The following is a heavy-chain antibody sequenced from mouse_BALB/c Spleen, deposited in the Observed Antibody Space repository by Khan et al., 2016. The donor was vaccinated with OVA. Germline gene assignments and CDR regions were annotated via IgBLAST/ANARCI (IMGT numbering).Heavy chain of an antibody. V-gene: IGHV2-6-7*01. CDR1: GFSLTGYG. CDR3: ARAYYANYREAMDY. J-gene: IGHJ4*01. D-gene: IGHD2-10*01. CDR2: IWGDGST. Sequence: VQLQESGPGLVAPSQSLSITCTVSGFSLTGYGVNWVRQPPGKGLEWLGMIWGDGSTDYNSGIKSRLSITKDNSKSQVFLKMNSLQTDDTARYYCARAYYANYREAMDYWGQGNTVTASS.